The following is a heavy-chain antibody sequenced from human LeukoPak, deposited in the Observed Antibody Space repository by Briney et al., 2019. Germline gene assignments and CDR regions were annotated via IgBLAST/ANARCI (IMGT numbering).Heavy chain of an antibody. D-gene: IGHD2-2*02. CDR1: GGSISSSDFY. J-gene: IGHJ5*02. V-gene: IGHV4-39*07. CDR2: IFYSGTT. CDR3: ARTNIGYCSSTSCYTGWFDP. Sequence: PSETLSLTCTVSGGSISSSDFYWGWIRQPPGTGLEYIGSIFYSGTTYYNPSLKSRITMSVDTSKNQFSLKLSSVTAADTAVYYCARTNIGYCSSTSCYTGWFDPWGQGTLVTVSS.